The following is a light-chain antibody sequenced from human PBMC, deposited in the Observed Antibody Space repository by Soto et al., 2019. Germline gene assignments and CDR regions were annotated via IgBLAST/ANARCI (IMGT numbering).Light chain of an antibody. Sequence: EIVLTQSPGTLSLSPGERATLSCRASQSVSSSYLAWYKQKPGQAPRLLIYDASSRATGIPDRYSGSGSVTAFTLTISRMEPEDFAVYYCQQYGSSSYTFGQGTKLEIK. J-gene: IGKJ2*01. CDR1: QSVSSSY. V-gene: IGKV3-20*01. CDR2: DAS. CDR3: QQYGSSSYT.